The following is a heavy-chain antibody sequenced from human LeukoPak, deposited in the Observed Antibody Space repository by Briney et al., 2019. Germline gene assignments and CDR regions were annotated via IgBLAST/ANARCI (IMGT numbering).Heavy chain of an antibody. CDR3: ARSNWQPLVLMYLSY. V-gene: IGHV3-7*01. J-gene: IGHJ4*02. CDR1: GFTFSNYW. CDR2: IKQDGSEK. Sequence: GGSLRLSCAASGFTFSNYWMGWVRQAPGKGLEWVANIKQDGSEKYYVDSVKGRFTISRDNAKNSLYLQMNSLRAEDTAVYYCARSNWQPLVLMYLSYWGQGTLVTVSS. D-gene: IGHD6-13*01.